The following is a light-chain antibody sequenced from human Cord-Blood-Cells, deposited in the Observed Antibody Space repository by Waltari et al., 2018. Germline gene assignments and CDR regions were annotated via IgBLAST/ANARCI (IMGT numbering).Light chain of an antibody. CDR1: SSDVGGYNY. CDR2: DVS. V-gene: IGLV2-14*01. J-gene: IGLJ7*01. CDR3: SSYTSSSTV. Sequence: QSALTQPASVSGSPGQSITISCTGTSSDVGGYNYVSWYQQHPGKAPKLMIYDVSKRPSGVSNRCSGSKSGNTASLTISGLQAEDEADYYCSSYTSSSTVFGGGTQLTVL.